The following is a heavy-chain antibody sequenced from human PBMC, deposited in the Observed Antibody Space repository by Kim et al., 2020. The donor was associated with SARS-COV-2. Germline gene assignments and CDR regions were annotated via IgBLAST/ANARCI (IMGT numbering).Heavy chain of an antibody. V-gene: IGHV4-39*01. CDR3: ARHPEYSSSWYAPKENYYYYGMDV. CDR2: IYYSGST. D-gene: IGHD6-13*01. CDR1: GGSISSSSYY. J-gene: IGHJ6*02. Sequence: SETLSLTCTVSGGSISSSSYYWGWIRQPPGKGLEWIGSIYYSGSTYYNPSLKSRVTISVDTSKNQFSLKLSSVTAADTAVYYCARHPEYSSSWYAPKENYYYYGMDVWGQGTTVTVSS.